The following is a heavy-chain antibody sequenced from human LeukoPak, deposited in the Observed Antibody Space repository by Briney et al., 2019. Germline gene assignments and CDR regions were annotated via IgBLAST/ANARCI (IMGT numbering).Heavy chain of an antibody. CDR1: GYTFTRYY. D-gene: IGHD3-22*01. V-gene: IGHV1-2*02. CDR2: INPNSGGT. CDR3: ARDRNGPVVVFLDY. Sequence: ASVKVSCKASGYTFTRYYMHWVRRAPGQGLEWMGWINPNSGGTNYAQKFQGRVTMTRDTSISTAYMELSRLRSDDTAVHYCARDRNGPVVVFLDYWGQGTLVTVSS. J-gene: IGHJ4*02.